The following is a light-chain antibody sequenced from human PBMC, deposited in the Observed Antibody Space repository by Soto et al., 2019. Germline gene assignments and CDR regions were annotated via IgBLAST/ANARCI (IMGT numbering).Light chain of an antibody. V-gene: IGKV3-15*01. CDR2: GAS. J-gene: IGKJ4*01. Sequence: EIVMTQSPATLSVSPGERATLFFRASQSVSSNLAWYQRKPGQAPRLLIYGASTRATGIPARFSGSWSGTEFTLTISSLQSEDFAVYYCQQYNNWPPLTFGGGTKVDIK. CDR1: QSVSSN. CDR3: QQYNNWPPLT.